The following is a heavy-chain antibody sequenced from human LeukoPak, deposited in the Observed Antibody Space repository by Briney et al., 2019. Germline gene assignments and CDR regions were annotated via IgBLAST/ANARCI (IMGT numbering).Heavy chain of an antibody. Sequence: GGSLRLSCAASGFTFSSYAMSWVRQAPGKGLGWVSAISGSGGSTYYADSVKGRFTISRDNSKNTLYLQMNSLRAEDTAVYYCAKAYSSGWYSENDYWGQGTLVTVSS. CDR3: AKAYSSGWYSENDY. D-gene: IGHD6-19*01. J-gene: IGHJ4*02. V-gene: IGHV3-23*01. CDR1: GFTFSSYA. CDR2: ISGSGGST.